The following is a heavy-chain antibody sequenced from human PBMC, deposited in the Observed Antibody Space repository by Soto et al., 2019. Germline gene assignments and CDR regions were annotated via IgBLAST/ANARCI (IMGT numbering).Heavy chain of an antibody. CDR3: ASNGYSSTWHSWFDP. D-gene: IGHD6-13*01. CDR2: INPSGGST. Sequence: QVQLVQSGAEVKMPGASVKVSCKASGYTFTSYCMHWVRQAPGQGLEWMGIINPSGGSTSYAQKFQGRVTMTRDTSTSTVYMELGSLRSEDTAVYYCASNGYSSTWHSWFDPWGQGTLVTVSS. J-gene: IGHJ5*02. V-gene: IGHV1-46*03. CDR1: GYTFTSYC.